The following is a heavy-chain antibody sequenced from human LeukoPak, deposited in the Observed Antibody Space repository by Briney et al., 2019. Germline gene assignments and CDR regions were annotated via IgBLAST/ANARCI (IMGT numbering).Heavy chain of an antibody. V-gene: IGHV7-4-1*02. J-gene: IGHJ4*02. CDR3: ARDSRGYPD. Sequence: GASVKVSCKASGNTFTTYAMNWVRQAPGQGLEWMGWINTNTGNPTYAQGFTGRFVFSLDTSVSTAYLQISNLRPEDTAVYYCARDSRGYPDWGQGTLVTVSS. D-gene: IGHD3-22*01. CDR1: GNTFTTYA. CDR2: INTNTGNP.